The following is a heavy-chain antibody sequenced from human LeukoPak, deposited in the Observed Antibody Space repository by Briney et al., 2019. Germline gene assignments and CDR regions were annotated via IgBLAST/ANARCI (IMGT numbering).Heavy chain of an antibody. D-gene: IGHD3-22*01. J-gene: IGHJ6*02. Sequence: GGSLRLSCAASGFTFSSYAMSWVRQAPGKGLEWVAVISYDGSNKYYADSVKGRFTISRDNSKNTLYLQMNSLRAEDTAVYYCARTQYYYDSSGYSGMDVWGQGTTVTVSS. CDR3: ARTQYYYDSSGYSGMDV. CDR1: GFTFSSYA. CDR2: ISYDGSNK. V-gene: IGHV3-30-3*01.